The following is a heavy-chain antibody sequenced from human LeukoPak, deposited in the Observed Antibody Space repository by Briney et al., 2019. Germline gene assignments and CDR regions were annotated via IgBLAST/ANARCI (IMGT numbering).Heavy chain of an antibody. V-gene: IGHV4-34*01. CDR3: ARGPALHYYDSSGYYHWFDP. CDR1: GGSFSGYY. D-gene: IGHD3-22*01. CDR2: INHSGST. J-gene: IGHJ5*02. Sequence: SETLSLTCAVYGGSFSGYYWSWIRQPPGKGLEWIGEINHSGSTNHNPSLKSRVTISVDTSKNQFSLKLSSVTAADTAVYYCARGPALHYYDSSGYYHWFDPWGQGTLVTVSS.